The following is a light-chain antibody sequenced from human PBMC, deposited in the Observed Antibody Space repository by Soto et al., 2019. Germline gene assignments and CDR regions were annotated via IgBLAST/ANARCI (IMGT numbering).Light chain of an antibody. CDR1: SSDVGGYNY. J-gene: IGLJ2*01. CDR2: EVS. Sequence: QSALTQPASVSGSPGQSITISCTGSSSDVGGYNYVSWYQQHPGKDPKLMIYEVSNRPSGVSNRFSGSKSGNTASLTISGLQAEDEADYYCSSYTRTTLVVFGGGTKLTVL. CDR3: SSYTRTTLVV. V-gene: IGLV2-14*01.